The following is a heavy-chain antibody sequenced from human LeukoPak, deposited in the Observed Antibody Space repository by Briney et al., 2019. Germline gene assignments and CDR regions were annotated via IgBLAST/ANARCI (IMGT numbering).Heavy chain of an antibody. J-gene: IGHJ1*01. Sequence: KSGGSLRLSCAASGFTFSSYWMYWVRQAPGKGLEWVSSISSSSSYIYYADSVKGRFTISRDNAKNSLYLQMNSLRAEDTAVYYCARGDCSSTSCRSHQYFQHWGQGTLVTVSS. CDR3: ARGDCSSTSCRSHQYFQH. V-gene: IGHV3-21*01. CDR1: GFTFSSYW. D-gene: IGHD2-2*01. CDR2: ISSSSSYI.